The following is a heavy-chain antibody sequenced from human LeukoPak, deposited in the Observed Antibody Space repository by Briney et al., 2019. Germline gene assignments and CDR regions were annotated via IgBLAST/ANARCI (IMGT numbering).Heavy chain of an antibody. Sequence: GGSLRFSCAASGFTFSSYGMHWVRQAPGKGLEWVAVISYDGSNKYYADSVKGRFTISRDNSKNTLYLQMNSLRAEDTAVYYCAKTGHNYYFDYWGQGTLVTVSS. CDR1: GFTFSSYG. CDR2: ISYDGSNK. D-gene: IGHD1-1*01. V-gene: IGHV3-30*18. CDR3: AKTGHNYYFDY. J-gene: IGHJ4*02.